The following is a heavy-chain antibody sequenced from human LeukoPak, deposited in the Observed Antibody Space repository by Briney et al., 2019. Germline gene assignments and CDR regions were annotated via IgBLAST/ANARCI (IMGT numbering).Heavy chain of an antibody. Sequence: SETLSLTCTVSGYSITNGYYWGWIRQPPGKGLEWIGSVYHSGSTYYNPSLKSRVTISADTSKNQFSLKLSSVTAADTAVYYCARTFDSSGPWGQGTLVTVSS. CDR1: GYSITNGYY. V-gene: IGHV4-38-2*02. CDR3: ARTFDSSGP. CDR2: VYHSGST. J-gene: IGHJ5*02. D-gene: IGHD3-22*01.